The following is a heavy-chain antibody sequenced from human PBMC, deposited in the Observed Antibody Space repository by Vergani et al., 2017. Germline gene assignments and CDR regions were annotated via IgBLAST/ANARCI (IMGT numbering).Heavy chain of an antibody. CDR2: IYTSGST. Sequence: QVQLQESGPGLVKPSETLSLTCTVSGGSISSYYWSWIRQPAGKGLEWIGRIYTSGSTNYNPSLKSRVTMSVDTSKNQFSLKLSSVTAADTAVYYCARERAAAGSGRDNWFDPWGQGTLVTVSS. CDR3: ARERAAAGSGRDNWFDP. J-gene: IGHJ5*02. V-gene: IGHV4-4*07. D-gene: IGHD6-13*01. CDR1: GGSISSYY.